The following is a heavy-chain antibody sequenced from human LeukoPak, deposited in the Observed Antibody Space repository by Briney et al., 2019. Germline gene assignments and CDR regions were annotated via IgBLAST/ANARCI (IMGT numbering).Heavy chain of an antibody. CDR3: ARMGLILWFGELLRSGNWFDP. Sequence: SETLSLTCAVYGGSFSGYYWSWIRKPPGKGLEWIGEINHSGSTNYNPSLKSRVTISVDTSKNQFSLKLSSVTAADTAVYYCARMGLILWFGELLRSGNWFDPWGQGTLVTVSS. CDR2: INHSGST. V-gene: IGHV4-34*01. D-gene: IGHD3-10*01. J-gene: IGHJ5*02. CDR1: GGSFSGYY.